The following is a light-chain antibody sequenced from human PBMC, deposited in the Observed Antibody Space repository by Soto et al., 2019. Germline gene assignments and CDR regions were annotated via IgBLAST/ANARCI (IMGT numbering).Light chain of an antibody. J-gene: IGLJ1*01. CDR1: SSDVGNYNL. V-gene: IGLV2-23*01. Sequence: SALTQPASVSGSPGQSITISCTGSSSDVGNYNLVSWYQQHPGKAPKLMIYEDTKWPSGVSNRFSGSKSGNTAYLTISGLQAEDEADYYSWSYAVGRTYVFGTGTKLTVL. CDR2: EDT. CDR3: WSYAVGRTYV.